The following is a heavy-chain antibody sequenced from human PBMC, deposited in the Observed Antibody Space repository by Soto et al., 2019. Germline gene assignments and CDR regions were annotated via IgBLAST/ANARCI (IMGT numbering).Heavy chain of an antibody. J-gene: IGHJ6*02. D-gene: IGHD5-12*01. Sequence: PGGSLRPSCAASGFTFSAYAMSWVRQDPGKGLEWVSAISDSGGRTYYADSVQGRFTISRDNSKNTLSLQMSSLRAEDTDIYYCDTRTYSGPLHCHADVDVWGQGTTVTVSS. CDR2: ISDSGGRT. CDR3: DTRTYSGPLHCHADVDV. CDR1: GFTFSAYA. V-gene: IGHV3-23*01.